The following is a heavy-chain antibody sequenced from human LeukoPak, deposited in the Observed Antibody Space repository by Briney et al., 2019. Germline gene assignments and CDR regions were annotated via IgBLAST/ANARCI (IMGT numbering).Heavy chain of an antibody. CDR2: INHSGST. CDR3: AKENGSADCFDS. D-gene: IGHD1-26*01. Sequence: SETLSLTCAVYGGSFSGYYWSWIRQPPGKGLEWIGEINHSGSTNYNPSLKSRVTISVDTSKNQFSLNLRSVTAADTAVYYCAKENGSADCFDSWGQGTLVTVSS. J-gene: IGHJ4*02. CDR1: GGSFSGYY. V-gene: IGHV4-34*01.